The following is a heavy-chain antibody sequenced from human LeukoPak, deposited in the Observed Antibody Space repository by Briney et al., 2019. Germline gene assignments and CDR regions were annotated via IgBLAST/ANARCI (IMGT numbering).Heavy chain of an antibody. CDR1: GFTFSSYW. D-gene: IGHD3-22*01. J-gene: IGHJ4*02. CDR2: IKQDGSEE. Sequence: GGSLRLSCAASGFTFSSYWMHWVRQAPGKGLEWVANIKQDGSEEYYVDSVKGRFTISRDSAKNSLYLQMNSLRAEDTAVYSCVRDGDTSGYTNWGQGTLVTVSS. V-gene: IGHV3-7*01. CDR3: VRDGDTSGYTN.